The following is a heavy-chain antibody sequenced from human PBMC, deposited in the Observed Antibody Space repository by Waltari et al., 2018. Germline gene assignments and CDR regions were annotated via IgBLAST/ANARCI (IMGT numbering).Heavy chain of an antibody. Sequence: QVQLVQSGAEVKKPGASVKVSCKASGYTFTAYSIHWARQAPGHGLELMGQTNPHSGGTYYAKKFQGRVTMTRDTSISTVDLELSSLTSDDTAVYYCTRALIKVPASIVLDPWGQGTLVTVSS. V-gene: IGHV1-2*06. CDR1: GYTFTAYS. CDR3: TRALIKVPASIVLDP. J-gene: IGHJ5*02. CDR2: TNPHSGGT. D-gene: IGHD2-2*01.